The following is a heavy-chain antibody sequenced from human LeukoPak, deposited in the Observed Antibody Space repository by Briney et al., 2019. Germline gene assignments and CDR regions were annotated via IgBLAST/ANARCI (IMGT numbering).Heavy chain of an antibody. D-gene: IGHD6-19*01. CDR2: GDYSGGT. J-gene: IGHJ4*02. CDR3: AGKRGEEYSSGWYKTNFFYN. CDR1: GDSFTSVTDY. Sequence: SETLSLTCTVSGDSFTSVTDYWAWIRQPPGKGLEWIASGDYSGGTYYNPSLESRVAISADMSKNQISLQLTSVTGADTAVYYCAGKRGEEYSSGWYKTNFFYNWGQGIRVTVSS. V-gene: IGHV4-39*07.